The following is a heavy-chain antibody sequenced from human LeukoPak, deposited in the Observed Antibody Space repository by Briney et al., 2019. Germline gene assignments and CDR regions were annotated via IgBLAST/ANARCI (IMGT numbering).Heavy chain of an antibody. Sequence: SETLSLTCTVSGGSISSGDYYWGWIRQPPGKGLEWIGYIYYSGSTYYNPSLKSRVNLSVDTSKNQFSLKLSSVTAADTAVYYCARSSLYSSRWFFDYWGQGTLVTVSS. CDR3: ARSSLYSSRWFFDY. D-gene: IGHD6-13*01. J-gene: IGHJ4*02. CDR1: GGSISSGDYY. CDR2: IYYSGST. V-gene: IGHV4-30-4*08.